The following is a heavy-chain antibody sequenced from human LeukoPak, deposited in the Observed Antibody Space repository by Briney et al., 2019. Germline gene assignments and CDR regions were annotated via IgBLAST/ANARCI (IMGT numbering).Heavy chain of an antibody. CDR1: GFTFSSYS. V-gene: IGHV3-21*01. J-gene: IGHJ4*02. CDR2: ISSNSSYI. D-gene: IGHD3-3*01. CDR3: ARSYDLWSGTTDY. Sequence: GGSLRLSCAASGFTFSSYSMNWVRQAPGKGLEWVSSISSNSSYIYYADSVKGRFTISRDKPKNSLYLQMNSLRAEDTAVYYCARSYDLWSGTTDYWGQGTLVTVSS.